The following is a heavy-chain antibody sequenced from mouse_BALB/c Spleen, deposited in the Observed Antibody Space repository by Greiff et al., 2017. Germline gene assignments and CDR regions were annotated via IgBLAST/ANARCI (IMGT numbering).Heavy chain of an antibody. D-gene: IGHD1-1*01. CDR2: IDPANGNT. J-gene: IGHJ3*01. CDR1: GFNIKDTY. V-gene: IGHV14-3*02. CDR3: ARDDGSSYWFAY. Sequence: EVKLMESGAELVKPGASVKLSCTASGFNIKDTYMPWVKQRPEQGLEWIGRIDPANGNTKYDPKFQGKATITADTSSNTAYLQLSSLTSADTAVYYGARDDGSSYWFAYWGQGTLVTVSA.